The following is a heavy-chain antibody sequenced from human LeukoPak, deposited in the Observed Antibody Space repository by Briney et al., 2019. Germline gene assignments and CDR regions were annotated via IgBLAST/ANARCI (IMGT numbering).Heavy chain of an antibody. V-gene: IGHV4-61*01. CDR3: ARDMTPNDAFDI. CDR2: IYYSGST. J-gene: IGHJ3*02. CDR1: GGSVSSGSYY. Sequence: PLETLSLTCTVSGGSVSSGSYYWSWIRQPPGKGLEWLGYIYYSGSTNYNPSLKSRVTISVDTSKNQFSLKLSSVTAADTAMYYCARDMTPNDAFDIWGQGTMVTVSS.